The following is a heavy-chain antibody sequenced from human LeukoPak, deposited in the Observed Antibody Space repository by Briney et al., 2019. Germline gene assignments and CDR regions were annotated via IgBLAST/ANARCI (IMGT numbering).Heavy chain of an antibody. CDR1: GGSISSXX. CDR2: XXYSXXX. V-gene: IGHV4-59*08. D-gene: IGHD1-1*01. Sequence: ETXXLTCTVSGGSISSXXXXXIRQPPGXXXXXXXXXXYSXXXXXNXSLXSXXXXXXXTXRNQFSLKLNSXTAADTXXYYCASHVRRPPTAPGWIDYWGQGTLVTVSS. J-gene: IGHJ4*02. CDR3: ASHVRRPPTAPGWIDY.